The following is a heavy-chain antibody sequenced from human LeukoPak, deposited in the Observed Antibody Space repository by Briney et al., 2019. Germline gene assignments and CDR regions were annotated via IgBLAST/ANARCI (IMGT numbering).Heavy chain of an antibody. J-gene: IGHJ4*02. Sequence: SETLSLTCAVSGGSISSADYYWSWIRQSPGKGLEWIGFIYYSGSTYYNPFLKSRVTISVDTSKNQFSLKLRSVTAADTAVYYCASIVVVTAAIDYWGQGTLVTVSS. CDR1: GGSISSADYY. D-gene: IGHD2-21*02. V-gene: IGHV4-30-4*01. CDR2: IYYSGST. CDR3: ASIVVVTAAIDY.